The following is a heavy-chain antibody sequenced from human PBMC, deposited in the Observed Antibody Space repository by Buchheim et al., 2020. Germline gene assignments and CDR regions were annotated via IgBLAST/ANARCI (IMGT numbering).Heavy chain of an antibody. CDR1: GGFFSGYY. CDR2: INHSGST. Sequence: QVQLQQWGAGLLKPSETLSLTCAVYGGFFSGYYWSWIRQPPGKGLEWIGEINHSGSTNYNPSLKSRVTISVDTSKNQFSLKLSSVTAADTAVDYCARRAYSSSWYPANYFDYWGQGTL. J-gene: IGHJ4*02. CDR3: ARRAYSSSWYPANYFDY. V-gene: IGHV4-34*01. D-gene: IGHD6-13*01.